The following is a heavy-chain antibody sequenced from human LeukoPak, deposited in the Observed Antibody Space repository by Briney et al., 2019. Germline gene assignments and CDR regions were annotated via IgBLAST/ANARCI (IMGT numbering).Heavy chain of an antibody. J-gene: IGHJ6*03. CDR1: GYTFTSYD. Sequence: ASVKVSCKASGYTFTSYDINWVRQATGQGLEWMGWMNPNSGNTGYAQKFRGRVTMTRNTSISTAYMELSSLRSEDTAVYYCARVDSYGYGGYYYYYMDVWGKGTTVTVSS. V-gene: IGHV1-8*01. D-gene: IGHD5-18*01. CDR3: ARVDSYGYGGYYYYYMDV. CDR2: MNPNSGNT.